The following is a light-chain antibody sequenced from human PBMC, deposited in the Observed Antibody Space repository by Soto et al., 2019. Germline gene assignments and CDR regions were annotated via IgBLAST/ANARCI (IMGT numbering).Light chain of an antibody. V-gene: IGKV1-9*01. CDR2: AAS. J-gene: IGKJ4*01. CDR3: QQLNTYPVT. Sequence: IQLTQSPSSLSASVGDSVTITCRASQAISRYLSWYQQKPGRAPKLLISAASTLQSGVPARFSGSGSGTDFTLSITSLQPEDFATYYCQQLNTYPVTFGGGTKVEIK. CDR1: QAISRY.